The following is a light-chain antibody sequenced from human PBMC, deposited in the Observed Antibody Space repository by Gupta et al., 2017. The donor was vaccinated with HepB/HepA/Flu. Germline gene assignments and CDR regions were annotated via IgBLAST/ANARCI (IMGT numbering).Light chain of an antibody. CDR1: QRLSDSSNSKKH. J-gene: IGKJ3*01. V-gene: IGKV4-1*01. CDR3: QQYYSPPS. Sequence: DFVMTQSPDSLAVSLGERATINCKSSQRLSDSSNSKKHLAWYQQKPGQPPKLLISCSSTRESGVLYRCSGSGSGTDFTLTSSSLQTEDVAVYYCQQYYSPPSFGPGTKVEI. CDR2: CSS.